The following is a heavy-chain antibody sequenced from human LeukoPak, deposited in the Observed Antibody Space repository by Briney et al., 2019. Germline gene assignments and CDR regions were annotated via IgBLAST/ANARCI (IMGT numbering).Heavy chain of an antibody. D-gene: IGHD6-13*01. CDR3: AREMYSSSWPWFDP. Sequence: PGGSLRLSCAASGFTFSSYSMNWVRQAPGKGLEWVSYISSSSSTIYYADSVKGRFTISRDNAKNSLYLQMNSLRDEDTAVYYCAREMYSSSWPWFDPWGQGTLVTVSS. CDR2: ISSSSSTI. J-gene: IGHJ5*02. CDR1: GFTFSSYS. V-gene: IGHV3-48*02.